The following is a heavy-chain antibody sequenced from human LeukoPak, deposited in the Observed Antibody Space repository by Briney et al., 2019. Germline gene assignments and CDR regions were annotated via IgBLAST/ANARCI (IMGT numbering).Heavy chain of an antibody. Sequence: GGSLRLSCAASGFTFSSYAMSWVRQAPGKGLEWVSAISGSGGSTYYADSVKGRFTISRDNSKNTLYLQMNSLRAEDTAVYYCALLGAYYYDSSGYYLYYWGQGTLVTVSS. V-gene: IGHV3-23*01. CDR2: ISGSGGST. CDR3: ALLGAYYYDSSGYYLYY. D-gene: IGHD3-22*01. CDR1: GFTFSSYA. J-gene: IGHJ4*02.